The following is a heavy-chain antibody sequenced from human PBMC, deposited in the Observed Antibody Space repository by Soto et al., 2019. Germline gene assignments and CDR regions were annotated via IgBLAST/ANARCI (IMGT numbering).Heavy chain of an antibody. Sequence: DVQLVESGGGVVQPGRSLRLSCAGSGFSFDDYAMYWVRQVPGAGLEWVAGISWSSGNIAHADSVKGRFIISRDNDKSSLYLQMNSLRSDDTALYFCARGGSGPLTSAAGTTNWFDPWGQGTLVIVSS. V-gene: IGHV3-9*01. D-gene: IGHD6-13*01. CDR1: GFSFDDYA. CDR3: ARGGSGPLTSAAGTTNWFDP. J-gene: IGHJ5*02. CDR2: ISWSSGNI.